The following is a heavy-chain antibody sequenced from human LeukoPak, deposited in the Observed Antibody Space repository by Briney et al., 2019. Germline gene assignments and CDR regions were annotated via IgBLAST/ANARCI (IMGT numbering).Heavy chain of an antibody. CDR3: AKDKIAYCGGDCHSHFDY. Sequence: GGSLRLSCAAPGFTFSSYAMSWVRQAPGKGLEWVSAISGSGGSTYYADSMKGRFTISRDNSKNTLYLQMNSLRAEDTAVYYCAKDKIAYCGGDCHSHFDYWGQGTLVTVSS. J-gene: IGHJ4*02. CDR2: ISGSGGST. V-gene: IGHV3-23*01. CDR1: GFTFSSYA. D-gene: IGHD2-21*01.